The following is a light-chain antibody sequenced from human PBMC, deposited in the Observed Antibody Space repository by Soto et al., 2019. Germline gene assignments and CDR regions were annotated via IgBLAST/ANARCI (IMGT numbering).Light chain of an antibody. CDR2: EVT. V-gene: IGLV2-14*01. CDR1: SSDIGGYNS. Sequence: QSALTQPASVSGSPGQSITISCTGTSSDIGGYNSVSWYQQHPGKAPKLMIYEVTNRPSGVSNRFSGSKSGNTASLTISGLQAEDEGDYSCSSSTSSSILFGTGTKLTVL. J-gene: IGLJ1*01. CDR3: SSSTSSSIL.